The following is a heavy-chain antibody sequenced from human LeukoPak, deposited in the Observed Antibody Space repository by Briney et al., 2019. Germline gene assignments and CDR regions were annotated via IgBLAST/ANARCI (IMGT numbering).Heavy chain of an antibody. V-gene: IGHV5-51*01. Sequence: GESLKISCKGSGYSFTSYWIGWVRQMPGKGLEWMGIIYPGDSDTRYSPSFQGQVTISADKSINTAYLQWSSLRASDTALYYCARHPTGFPNWFDPWGQGIFVTVSS. J-gene: IGHJ5*02. CDR2: IYPGDSDT. CDR1: GYSFTSYW. D-gene: IGHD1-14*01. CDR3: ARHPTGFPNWFDP.